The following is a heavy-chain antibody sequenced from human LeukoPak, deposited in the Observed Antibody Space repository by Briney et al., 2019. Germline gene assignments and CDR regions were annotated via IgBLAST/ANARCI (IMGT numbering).Heavy chain of an antibody. V-gene: IGHV1-2*02. CDR3: ARDRPPVAGYGNNFDY. Sequence: ASVKVSCKASGYTFTAYYMHWVRQAPGQGLEWMGWINPNSGGTNFEKKFQGRVTMTRDTSINTAYMDLSGLRSDDTAVYYCARDRPPVAGYGNNFDYWGQGTLVTVSS. J-gene: IGHJ4*02. CDR2: INPNSGGT. CDR1: GYTFTAYY. D-gene: IGHD6-19*01.